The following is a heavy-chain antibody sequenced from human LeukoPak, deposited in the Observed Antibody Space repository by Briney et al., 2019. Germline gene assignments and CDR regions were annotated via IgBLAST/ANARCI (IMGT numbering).Heavy chain of an antibody. Sequence: GGSLRLSCAASGFTFSSYGMHWVRQAPGKGLEWVAVISYDGSNKYYADSVKGRFTISRDNSKNTLYLQMNSLRAEDTAVYYCAKDGFKEGLNWFDPWGQGTLVTVSS. V-gene: IGHV3-30*18. CDR3: AKDGFKEGLNWFDP. J-gene: IGHJ5*02. D-gene: IGHD2-2*03. CDR1: GFTFSSYG. CDR2: ISYDGSNK.